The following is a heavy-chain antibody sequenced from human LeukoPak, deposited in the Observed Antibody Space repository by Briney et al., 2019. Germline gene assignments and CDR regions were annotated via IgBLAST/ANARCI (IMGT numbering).Heavy chain of an antibody. CDR1: GFTFSSYG. CDR2: MWYDGSNK. J-gene: IGHJ4*02. CDR3: ARDGARISGYIDY. Sequence: GGSLRLSCAASGFTFSSYGMHWVRQAPGKGLEWVAVMWYDGSNKYYADSVKGRFTISRDNSKNTLYLQMNSLRAEDTAVYYCARDGARISGYIDYWGQGTLVTVSS. D-gene: IGHD3-22*01. V-gene: IGHV3-33*01.